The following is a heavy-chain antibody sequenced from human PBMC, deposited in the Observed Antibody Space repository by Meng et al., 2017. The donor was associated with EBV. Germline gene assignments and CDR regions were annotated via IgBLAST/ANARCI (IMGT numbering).Heavy chain of an antibody. J-gene: IGHJ5*02. CDR1: VYNFTSYD. D-gene: IGHD3-22*01. V-gene: IGHV1-8*01. CDR2: MNPNSGNT. CDR3: ARGPYYYDSSGYYYGEFDP. Sequence: QVELGQSGAEVKKPGGAMKVSCKASVYNFTSYDINCVRQATGQGLEWMGWMNPNSGNTGYAQKFQGRVTMTRNTSISTAYVELSSLRSEDTAVYYCARGPYYYDSSGYYYGEFDPWGQGTLVTVSS.